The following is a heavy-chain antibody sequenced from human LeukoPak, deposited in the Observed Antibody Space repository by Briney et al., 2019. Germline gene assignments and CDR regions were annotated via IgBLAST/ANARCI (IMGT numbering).Heavy chain of an antibody. Sequence: ASVKVSCKASGYTFTGYYMHWVRQAPGQGLEWMGRINPNSGGTNYAQKFQGRVTMTRDTSISTAYMELSRLRSDDTAVYYCAKTTYYYDSSGYYNDAFDIWGQGTMVTVSS. V-gene: IGHV1-2*06. CDR2: INPNSGGT. J-gene: IGHJ3*02. CDR1: GYTFTGYY. CDR3: AKTTYYYDSSGYYNDAFDI. D-gene: IGHD3-22*01.